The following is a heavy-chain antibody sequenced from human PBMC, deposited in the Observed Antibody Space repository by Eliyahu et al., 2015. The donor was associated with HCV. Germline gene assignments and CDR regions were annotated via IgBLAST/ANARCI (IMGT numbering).Heavy chain of an antibody. Sequence: EVQLLESGGGLVQPGGSLRLSCATSGFSFDRYAMSWVRQAPGKGLEWVSIISPTGDSTYYADSVKGRFTVSRDNSKNTLYLRMDSLRAEDTAVYYCTKDDMGVVTVIRFDYWGQGALVTVSS. CDR2: ISPTGDST. CDR3: TKDDMGVVTVIRFDY. J-gene: IGHJ4*02. D-gene: IGHD2-21*02. CDR1: GFSFDRYA. V-gene: IGHV3-23*01.